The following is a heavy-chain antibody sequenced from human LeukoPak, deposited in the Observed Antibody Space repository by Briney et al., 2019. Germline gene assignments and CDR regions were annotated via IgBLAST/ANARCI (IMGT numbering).Heavy chain of an antibody. V-gene: IGHV1-2*06. CDR1: GYTFTDYY. D-gene: IGHD3-10*01. CDR3: ARAPPNSGSYYRLHSWFDP. Sequence: GASVKVSCKASGYTFTDYYMHWVRQAPGQGLEWMGRINANSGGTNYAQKFQGRVTMTRDTSISTAYMELSGLRSDDTAFYYCARAPPNSGSYYRLHSWFDPWGQGALVTVSS. J-gene: IGHJ5*02. CDR2: INANSGGT.